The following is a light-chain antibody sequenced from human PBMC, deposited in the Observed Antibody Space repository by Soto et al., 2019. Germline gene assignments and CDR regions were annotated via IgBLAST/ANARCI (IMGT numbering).Light chain of an antibody. CDR3: QHYNSYSEA. J-gene: IGKJ5*01. V-gene: IGKV1-5*03. CDR1: QSISSW. Sequence: DIQMTQSPSTLSASVGDRVTIXCLARQSISSWLAWYQQKPGKAPKLLIYKASSLKSGVPSRFSGSGSGTEFTLTISSLQPDDFATYYCQHYNSYSEAFGQGTRLEIK. CDR2: KAS.